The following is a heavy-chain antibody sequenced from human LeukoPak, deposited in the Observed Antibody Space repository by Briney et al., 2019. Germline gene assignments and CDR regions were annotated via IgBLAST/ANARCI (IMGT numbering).Heavy chain of an antibody. CDR2: INKNGDGT. J-gene: IGHJ4*02. V-gene: IGHV3-23*01. D-gene: IGHD1-26*01. CDR1: GFTFSSYY. Sequence: SGGSLRPSCAASGFTFSSYYMSWVRQAPREGLEWVSGINKNGDGTYYADSVKGRFTISRDNSKNTLFLQISSLRVEDTAVYYCAKDIHNVGSDYWGQGTLVTVSA. CDR3: AKDIHNVGSDY.